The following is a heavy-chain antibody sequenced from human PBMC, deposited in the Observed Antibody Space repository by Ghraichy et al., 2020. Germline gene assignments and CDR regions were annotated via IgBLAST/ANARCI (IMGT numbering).Heavy chain of an antibody. CDR1: GGSFSGYY. Sequence: SETRSLTCAVYGGSFSGYYWSWIRQPPGKGLEWIGEINHSGSTNYNPSLKSRVTISVDTSKNQFSLKLSSVTAADTAVYYCAKEGATMVRGVIIPNTAWFDPWGQGTLVTVSS. J-gene: IGHJ5*02. D-gene: IGHD3-10*01. CDR2: INHSGST. CDR3: AKEGATMVRGVIIPNTAWFDP. V-gene: IGHV4-34*01.